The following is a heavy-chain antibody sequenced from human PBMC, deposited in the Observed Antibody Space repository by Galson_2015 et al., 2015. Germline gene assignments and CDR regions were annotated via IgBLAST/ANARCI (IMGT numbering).Heavy chain of an antibody. Sequence: SVKVSCKASGGTFSSYAISWVRQAPGQGLEWMGGIIPIFGTANYAQKFQGRVTITADESTSTAYMELSSLRSEDTAVYYCARDLGRGGYSYGQFTAFDIWGQGTMVTVSS. CDR3: ARDLGRGGYSYGQFTAFDI. CDR2: IIPIFGTA. D-gene: IGHD5-18*01. V-gene: IGHV1-69*13. J-gene: IGHJ3*02. CDR1: GGTFSSYA.